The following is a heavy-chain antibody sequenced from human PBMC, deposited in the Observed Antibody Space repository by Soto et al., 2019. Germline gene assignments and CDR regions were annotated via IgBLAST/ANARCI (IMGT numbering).Heavy chain of an antibody. CDR1: GFNFGVYG. Sequence: QELLVASGGGVVQPGRSLRLSCAASGFNFGVYGMYWVRQAPGKGLEWVSTIAHDAKNQWYSDSVKGRFIVSRDNPKNTLDLQMDSLRDEDTGVYYCVRDLSIAGDFWGQGALVIVSS. V-gene: IGHV3-33*05. D-gene: IGHD3-16*02. CDR3: VRDLSIAGDF. CDR2: IAHDAKNQ. J-gene: IGHJ4*02.